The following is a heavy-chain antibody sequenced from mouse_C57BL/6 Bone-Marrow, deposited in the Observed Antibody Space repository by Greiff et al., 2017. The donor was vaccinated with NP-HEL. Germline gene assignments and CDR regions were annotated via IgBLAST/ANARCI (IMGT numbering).Heavy chain of an antibody. CDR2: FYPGSGSI. D-gene: IGHD1-1*01. J-gene: IGHJ1*03. Sequence: VQRVESGAELVKPGASVKLSCKASGYTFTEYTIHWVKQRSGQGLEWIGWFYPGSGSIKYNEKFKDKATLTADKSSSTVYMELSRLTSEDSAVYFCARHEEITTVAYWYFDVWGTGTTVTVSS. V-gene: IGHV1-62-2*01. CDR3: ARHEEITTVAYWYFDV. CDR1: GYTFTEYT.